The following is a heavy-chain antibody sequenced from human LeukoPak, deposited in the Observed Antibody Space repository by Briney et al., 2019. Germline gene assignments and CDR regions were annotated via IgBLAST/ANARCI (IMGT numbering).Heavy chain of an antibody. CDR3: ARTIRGY. CDR1: GINFRGYW. D-gene: IGHD3-10*01. CDR2: IKEDGSEK. V-gene: IGHV3-7*02. J-gene: IGHJ4*02. Sequence: GGSLRLSCAVSGINFRGYWMAWVRQAPGKGLEWVANIKEDGSEKYYVDSVKGRFTISRDNAKNSLYLQMNSLRAEDTAVNYCARTIRGYWGQGTLVTVSS.